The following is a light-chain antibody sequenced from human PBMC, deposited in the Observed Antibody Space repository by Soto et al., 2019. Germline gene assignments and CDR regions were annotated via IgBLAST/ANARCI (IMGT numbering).Light chain of an antibody. CDR3: QQYNSLT. V-gene: IGKV1-5*03. Sequence: DMQMTQSPSRLSASVGDRLTVACRASQSITSWLAWYQQKPGKAPKLLIYKASSLESGVPSRFSGSGSGTEFTLTISSLQPDDFATYYCQQYNSLTFGQGTKVDI. CDR2: KAS. J-gene: IGKJ1*01. CDR1: QSITSW.